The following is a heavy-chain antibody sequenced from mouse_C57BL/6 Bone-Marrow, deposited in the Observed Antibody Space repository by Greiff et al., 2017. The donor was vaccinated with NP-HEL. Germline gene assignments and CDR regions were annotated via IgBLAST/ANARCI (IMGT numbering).Heavy chain of an antibody. D-gene: IGHD1-1*01. CDR3: AYGSFAY. J-gene: IGHJ3*01. V-gene: IGHV1-26*01. CDR2: INPNNGGT. CDR1: GYTFTDYY. Sequence: VQLQQSGPELVKPGASVKISCKASGYTFTDYYMNWVKQSHGKSLEWIGDINPNNGGTSYNQKFKGKATLTVDKSSSTAYMELRSLTSEDSAVYYCAYGSFAYWGKGTLVTVSA.